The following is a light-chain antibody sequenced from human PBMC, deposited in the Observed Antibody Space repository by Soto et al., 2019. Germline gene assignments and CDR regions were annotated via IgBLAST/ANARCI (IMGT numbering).Light chain of an antibody. CDR1: SSDIGAYDS. CDR2: KGT. CDR3: CSSAPESTYV. J-gene: IGLJ1*01. V-gene: IGLV2-23*01. Sequence: QSALAQPASVSGSPGQSITISCTGTSSDIGAYDSVSWYQQHPHKAPRLIIYKGTQRPSGVSNRFSGSTSGNAASLAISCLQAVDEADYFCCSSAPESTYVFGTGTKVTVL.